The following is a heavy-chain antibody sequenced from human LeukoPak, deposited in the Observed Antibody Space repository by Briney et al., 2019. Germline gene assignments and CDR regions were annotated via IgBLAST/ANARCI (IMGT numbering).Heavy chain of an antibody. V-gene: IGHV4-34*01. J-gene: IGHJ4*02. Sequence: PSETLSLTCAVYGGSFSGYYWSWIRQPPGKGLEWIGEINHSGSTNYNPSLKSRVTISVDTSKNQFSLKLSSVTAADTVVYYCARGGGYFTMFGGANGGGYFDYGAQETLVTVS. D-gene: IGHD3-10*01. CDR1: GGSFSGYY. CDR2: INHSGST. CDR3: ARGGGYFTMFGGANGGGYFDY.